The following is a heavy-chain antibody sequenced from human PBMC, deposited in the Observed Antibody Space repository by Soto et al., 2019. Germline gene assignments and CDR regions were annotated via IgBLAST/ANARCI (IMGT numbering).Heavy chain of an antibody. CDR1: GGPISTNDYH. CDR3: VRHSGAGSANYLGMDV. J-gene: IGHJ6*02. D-gene: IGHD1-26*01. Sequence: QLQLQQSGPGLVKPSETLSLTCTVSGGPISTNDYHWGWIRQPPGEGLDWIASIFYTGTTYYKSSLRSRLTTSIDTSKMQFSLQLSSVTDTDTAIYYCVRHSGAGSANYLGMDVWGQGTTVTVSS. V-gene: IGHV4-39*01. CDR2: IFYTGTT.